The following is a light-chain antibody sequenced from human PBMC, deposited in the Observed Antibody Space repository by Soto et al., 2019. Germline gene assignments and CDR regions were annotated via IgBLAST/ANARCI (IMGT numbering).Light chain of an antibody. CDR1: QSITTY. CDR3: QQIYSAPLT. V-gene: IGKV1-39*01. J-gene: IGKJ4*01. CDR2: AAS. Sequence: DIQMTQSPSSLSASVGDRVTITCRASQSITTYLHWYRQKPGKAPELLIYAASSLQSGVPSRFSGSGSETEFTLSISSLQPEDFATYFCQQIYSAPLTFGGGTKVEIK.